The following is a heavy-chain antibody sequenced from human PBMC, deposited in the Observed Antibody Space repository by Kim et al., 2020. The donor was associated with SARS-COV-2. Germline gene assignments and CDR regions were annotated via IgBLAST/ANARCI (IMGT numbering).Heavy chain of an antibody. CDR3: AKDTDYGSGTNYFDY. Sequence: DSVKGRFTISRDNAKNSLYLQMNSLRSEDTAFYYCAKDTDYGSGTNYFDYWGQGTLVTVSS. V-gene: IGHV3-9*01. D-gene: IGHD3-10*01. J-gene: IGHJ4*02.